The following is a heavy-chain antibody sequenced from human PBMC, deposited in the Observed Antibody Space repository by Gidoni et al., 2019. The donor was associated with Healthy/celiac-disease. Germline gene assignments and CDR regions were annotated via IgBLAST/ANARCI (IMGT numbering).Heavy chain of an antibody. V-gene: IGHV3-30*04. D-gene: IGHD3-10*01. CDR2: ISYDGSNK. Sequence: QVQLVESGGGVVQPGRSLSLSCAASGFTFSSYAMHWVRQAPGKGLEWVAVISYDGSNKYYADSVKCRFPISRDNSKNTLYLQMNSLRAEDTAVYYCARDYVRHSGNPASNMDVWGQGTTVTVSS. CDR1: GFTFSSYA. CDR3: ARDYVRHSGNPASNMDV. J-gene: IGHJ6*02.